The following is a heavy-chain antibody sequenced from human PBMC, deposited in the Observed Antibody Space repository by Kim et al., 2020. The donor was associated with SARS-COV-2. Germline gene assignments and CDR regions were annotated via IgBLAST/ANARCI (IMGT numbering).Heavy chain of an antibody. Sequence: SVKVSCKASGGTFSSYAISWVRQAPGQGLEWMGRIIPILGIANYAQKFQGRVTITADKSTSTAYMELSSLRSEDTAVYYCARASIAVAGYYYYYMDVWGKGTTVTVSS. V-gene: IGHV1-69*04. CDR1: GGTFSSYA. CDR3: ARASIAVAGYYYYYMDV. CDR2: IIPILGIA. J-gene: IGHJ6*03. D-gene: IGHD6-19*01.